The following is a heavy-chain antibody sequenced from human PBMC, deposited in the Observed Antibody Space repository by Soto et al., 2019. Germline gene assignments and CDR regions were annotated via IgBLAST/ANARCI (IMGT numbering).Heavy chain of an antibody. CDR1: GGSMRSGGYA. V-gene: IGHV4-30-2*01. D-gene: IGHD4-17*01. J-gene: IGHJ4*02. CDR3: ARGMTTVTTFDY. Sequence: SETLSLTCAGSGGSMRSGGYAWSWIRQPPGKGLEWIGYIYHSGSTYYNPSLKSRVTISVDRSKNQVSLKLSSVTAADTAVYYCARGMTTVTTFDYWGQGTLVTVSS. CDR2: IYHSGST.